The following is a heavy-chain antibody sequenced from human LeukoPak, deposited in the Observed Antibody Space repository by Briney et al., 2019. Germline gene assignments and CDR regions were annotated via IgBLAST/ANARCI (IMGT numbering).Heavy chain of an antibody. CDR3: ARDSVAGFYYYGMDV. D-gene: IGHD6-19*01. J-gene: IGHJ6*02. CDR1: GGSISSGDYY. CDR2: IYYSGST. Sequence: SETLSLTCTVSGGSISSGDYYWSWIRQPPGKGLEWIGYIYYSGSTYYNPSLKSRVTISVDTSKNQFSLKLSSVTAADTAVYYCARDSVAGFYYYGMDVWGQGTTVTVSS. V-gene: IGHV4-30-4*02.